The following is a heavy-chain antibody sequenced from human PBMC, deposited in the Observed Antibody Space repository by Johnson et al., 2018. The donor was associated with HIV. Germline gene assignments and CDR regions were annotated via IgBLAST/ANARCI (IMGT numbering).Heavy chain of an antibody. Sequence: QVQLVESGGGVVQPGRSLRLSCAASGFTFGSYALHWVRQAPGKGLEWVALISYDGNNKYYTDYVKGRFTISRDNSKNTLFLLMSSLRADDTAGDYCARVRRSGWLDNGAFDIWGQGTMVTVSS. J-gene: IGHJ3*02. D-gene: IGHD6-19*01. V-gene: IGHV3-30*04. CDR3: ARVRRSGWLDNGAFDI. CDR2: ISYDGNNK. CDR1: GFTFGSYA.